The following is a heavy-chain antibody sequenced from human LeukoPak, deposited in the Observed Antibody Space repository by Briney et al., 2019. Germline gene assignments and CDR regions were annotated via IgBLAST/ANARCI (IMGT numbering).Heavy chain of an antibody. CDR3: ARLDYYGSGFFDY. J-gene: IGHJ4*02. CDR2: TYYSGST. D-gene: IGHD3-10*01. Sequence: SETLSLTCTVSGGSISSYYWNWIRQPPGKGLEWIGYTYYSGSTNYNPSLKSRVTISVDTSKNQFSLKLSSVPAADTAVYYCARLDYYGSGFFDYWGQGTLVTVSS. V-gene: IGHV4-59*08. CDR1: GGSISSYY.